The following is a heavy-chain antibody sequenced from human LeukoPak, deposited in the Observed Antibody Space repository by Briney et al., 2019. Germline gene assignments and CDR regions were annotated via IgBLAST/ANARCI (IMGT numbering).Heavy chain of an antibody. CDR3: SRAGLRTTPYYFDY. J-gene: IGHJ4*02. V-gene: IGHV3-72*01. D-gene: IGHD1-7*01. CDR2: IRNKANSYTT. CDR1: GFTVNSNY. Sequence: GGSLTLSCGASGFTVNSNYMAWVRPAPGKGLERVGRIRNKANSYTTEYAASVKGRFTISRDDSKNSLYLQMNSLKTEDTAVYYCSRAGLRTTPYYFDYSGQGTLVTVSS.